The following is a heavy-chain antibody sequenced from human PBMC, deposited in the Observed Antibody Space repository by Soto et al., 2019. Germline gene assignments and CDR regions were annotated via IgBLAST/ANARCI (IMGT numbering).Heavy chain of an antibody. D-gene: IGHD6-19*01. J-gene: IGHJ4*02. CDR2: IYYSGST. CDR3: ERARYTSGWWYPPFDD. V-gene: IGHV4-59*01. CDR1: GGSISSYY. Sequence: SETLSLTCAVSGGSISSYYWSWIRQPPGKGLEWIGYIYYSGSTNYNPSLKSRVTISVDTSKNQFSLKLTSVTAADTDEYYCERARYTSGWWYPPFDDWGKGTLVTVSS.